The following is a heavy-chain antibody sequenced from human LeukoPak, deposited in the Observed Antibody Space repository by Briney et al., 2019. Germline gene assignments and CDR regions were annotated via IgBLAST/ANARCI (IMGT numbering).Heavy chain of an antibody. Sequence: GGSLRLSCAASGFTFSSYAMSWVRQAPGKGLEWVSAISGSGGGTYYADSVKGRFTISRDNSKNTLYLQMNSLRAEDTAVYCCAKRREGIRSFDYWGQGTLVTVSS. J-gene: IGHJ4*02. V-gene: IGHV3-23*01. CDR3: AKRREGIRSFDY. CDR1: GFTFSSYA. CDR2: ISGSGGGT. D-gene: IGHD5-18*01.